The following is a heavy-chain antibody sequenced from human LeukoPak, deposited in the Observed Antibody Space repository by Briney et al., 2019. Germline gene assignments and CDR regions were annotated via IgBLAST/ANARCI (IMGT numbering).Heavy chain of an antibody. CDR1: GFTIGGFA. Sequence: GGSLRLSCAASGFTIGGFAMTWVRQAPGKGLEWVSSIGSDYKTHYSESVKGRFAISRDNSQSTVFLQMNSLRAEDTAVYYCAKDLEKFYYDSSGYPDYWGQGTLVTVSS. V-gene: IGHV3-23*01. D-gene: IGHD3-22*01. J-gene: IGHJ4*02. CDR3: AKDLEKFYYDSSGYPDY. CDR2: IGSDYKT.